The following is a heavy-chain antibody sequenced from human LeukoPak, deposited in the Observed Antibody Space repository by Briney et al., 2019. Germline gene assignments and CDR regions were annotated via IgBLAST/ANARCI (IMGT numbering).Heavy chain of an antibody. Sequence: SETLSLTCTVSGGSISSYYWSWIRQPPGKGLEWIGYIYYSGSTNYNPSLKSRVIISVDTSKNQFSLKLSSVTAADTAVYYCARPSLGYCSSTSCPADYGMDVWGQGTTVTVSS. J-gene: IGHJ6*02. D-gene: IGHD2-2*01. V-gene: IGHV4-59*08. CDR1: GGSISSYY. CDR2: IYYSGST. CDR3: ARPSLGYCSSTSCPADYGMDV.